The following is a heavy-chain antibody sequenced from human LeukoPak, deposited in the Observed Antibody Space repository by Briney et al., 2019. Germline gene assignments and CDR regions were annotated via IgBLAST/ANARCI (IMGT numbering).Heavy chain of an antibody. D-gene: IGHD3-22*01. Sequence: GGSLRLSCAASGFTFDDYTMHWVRQAPGKGLEWVSLISWDGGSRYYADSVKGRFTISRDNSKNSLYLQMNSLRTEDTALYYCAKDHDGSAFALDYWGQGTLVTVSS. V-gene: IGHV3-43*01. CDR1: GFTFDDYT. CDR2: ISWDGGSR. CDR3: AKDHDGSAFALDY. J-gene: IGHJ4*02.